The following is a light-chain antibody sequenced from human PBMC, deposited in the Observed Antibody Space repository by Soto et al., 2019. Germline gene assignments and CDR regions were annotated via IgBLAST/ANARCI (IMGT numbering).Light chain of an antibody. CDR1: QSVLYSSNNKNY. CDR2: SAS. J-gene: IGKJ5*01. Sequence: DIVMTQSPDALVVSLGERATINSKSSQSVLYSSNNKNYLAWYQQKPGQPPKLLIYSASTRESGVPNRCSGSGTATDFTITSSSVQDEDVAVYYRQQYYSTSITFGQGTGLEIK. V-gene: IGKV4-1*01. CDR3: QQYYSTSIT.